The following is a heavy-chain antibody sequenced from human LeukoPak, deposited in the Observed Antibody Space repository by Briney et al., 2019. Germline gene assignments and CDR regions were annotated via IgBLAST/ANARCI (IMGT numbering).Heavy chain of an antibody. CDR3: ASMDYYDSSGSDY. CDR1: GGSFSGYY. CDR2: INHSGST. V-gene: IGHV4-34*01. D-gene: IGHD3-22*01. J-gene: IGHJ4*02. Sequence: PSETLSLTCAVYGGSFSGYYWSWIRQPPEKGLEWIGEINHSGSTNYNPSLKSRVTISVDTSKNQFSLKLSSVTAADTAVYYCASMDYYDSSGSDYWGQGTLVTVSS.